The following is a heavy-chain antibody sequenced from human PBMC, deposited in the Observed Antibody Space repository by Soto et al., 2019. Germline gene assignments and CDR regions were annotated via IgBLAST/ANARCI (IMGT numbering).Heavy chain of an antibody. J-gene: IGHJ5*02. CDR1: GYTFTSYD. CDR2: MNPNSGNT. V-gene: IGHV1-8*01. Sequence: ASVKVSCKASGYTFTSYDINWVRQATGQGLEWMGWMNPNSGNTGYAQKFQGRVTMTRNTSISTAYMELSSLRSEDTAVYYRARANYDILTGRGFDPWGQGTLVTVSS. D-gene: IGHD3-9*01. CDR3: ARANYDILTGRGFDP.